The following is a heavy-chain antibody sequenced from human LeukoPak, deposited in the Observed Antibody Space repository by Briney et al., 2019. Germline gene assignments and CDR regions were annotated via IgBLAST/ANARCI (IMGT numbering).Heavy chain of an antibody. J-gene: IGHJ4*02. CDR2: IYYSGSS. CDR3: ARTPPRGGFDY. V-gene: IGHV4-59*13. CDR1: GGSISNYY. Sequence: AETLSLTCTVSGGSISNYYWSWLRQAPGKGLEWIAYIYYSGSSKYNTSLKSRVTISVHTSKNQFSLKLNSVTAADTAVYYCARTPPRGGFDYWGQGTLVSVSS. D-gene: IGHD2-15*01.